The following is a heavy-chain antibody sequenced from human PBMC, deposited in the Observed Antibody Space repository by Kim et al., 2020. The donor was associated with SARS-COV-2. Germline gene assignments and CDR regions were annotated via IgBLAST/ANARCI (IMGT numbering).Heavy chain of an antibody. J-gene: IGHJ6*02. CDR2: ISAYNGNT. CDR3: ARVAYCGGDCYLYYYYYYGMDV. V-gene: IGHV1-18*04. D-gene: IGHD2-21*02. Sequence: ASVKVSCKASRYTFTSYGISWVRQAPGQGLEWMGWISAYNGNTNYAQKLQGRVTMTTDTSTSTAYMGLRSLRSDDTAVYYCARVAYCGGDCYLYYYYYYGMDVWGQGTTVTVSS. CDR1: RYTFTSYG.